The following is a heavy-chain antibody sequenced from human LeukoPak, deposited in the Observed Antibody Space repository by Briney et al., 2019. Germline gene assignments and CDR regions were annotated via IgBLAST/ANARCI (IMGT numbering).Heavy chain of an antibody. CDR2: INSNGGST. J-gene: IGHJ4*02. CDR3: ARVTGWYFDY. V-gene: IGHV3-64*01. D-gene: IGHD6-19*01. Sequence: PGGSLRLSCAAPEFTFSSYAMHWVRQAPGKGLEYVSGINSNGGSTYYANSVKGRFTISRDNAKNSLYLQMNSLRAEDTAVYYCARVTGWYFDYWGQGTLVTVSS. CDR1: EFTFSSYA.